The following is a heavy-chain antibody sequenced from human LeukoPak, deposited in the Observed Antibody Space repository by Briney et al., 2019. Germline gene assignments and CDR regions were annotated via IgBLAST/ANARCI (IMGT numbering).Heavy chain of an antibody. D-gene: IGHD3-10*01. J-gene: IGHJ4*02. CDR1: GGSISSSNW. CDR3: ARHNRYGSGSEDTFDY. V-gene: IGHV4-4*02. CDR2: IYHRGNT. Sequence: SGTLSLTCAVSGGSISSSNWWNWVRQTPGKGLEWIGEIYHRGNTHYNPSLKSRVTISVDTSKNQFSLKLSSVTAADTAVYYCARHNRYGSGSEDTFDYWGQGTLVTVSS.